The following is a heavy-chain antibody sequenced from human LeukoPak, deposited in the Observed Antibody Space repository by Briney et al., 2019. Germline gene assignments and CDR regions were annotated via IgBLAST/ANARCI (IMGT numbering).Heavy chain of an antibody. V-gene: IGHV3-30*18. CDR2: ISSYGSNE. D-gene: IGHD3-16*01. CDR1: GFTISNYV. J-gene: IGHJ4*02. Sequence: GRSLRLSCAASGFTISNYVMHWVRQAPGKGLEWVALISSYGSNEYYADSVKGRFTISRDNSKNTLYLQMNSLRPEDTAVYYCAKDMGDIAMLSGDWGQGTLVTVSS. CDR3: AKDMGDIAMLSGD.